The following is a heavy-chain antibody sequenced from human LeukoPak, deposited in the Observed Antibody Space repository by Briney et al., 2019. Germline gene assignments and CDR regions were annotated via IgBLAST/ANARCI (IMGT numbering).Heavy chain of an antibody. CDR3: AKAGAYDSSDLDY. CDR2: IYYSGST. V-gene: IGHV4-39*07. CDR1: GGSISSSSYY. Sequence: SETLSLTCTVSGGSISSSSYYWGWIRQPPGKGLEWIGSIYYSGSTYYSPSLKSRVTISVDTSKNQFSLKLSSVTAADTAVYYCAKAGAYDSSDLDYWGQGTLVTVSS. D-gene: IGHD3-22*01. J-gene: IGHJ4*02.